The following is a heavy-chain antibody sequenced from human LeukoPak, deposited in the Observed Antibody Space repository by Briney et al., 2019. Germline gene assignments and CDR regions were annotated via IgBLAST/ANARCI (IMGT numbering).Heavy chain of an antibody. V-gene: IGHV1-18*01. CDR3: ARDESAVTP. Sequence: ASVKVSCKASGYTFTSYGISWVRQAPGQGLEWMGWISAYNGNTNYAQKLQGRVTMTRDTSISTAYMELSRLRSDDTAVYYCARDESAVTPWGQGTTVTVSS. CDR2: ISAYNGNT. CDR1: GYTFTSYG. D-gene: IGHD4-17*01. J-gene: IGHJ6*02.